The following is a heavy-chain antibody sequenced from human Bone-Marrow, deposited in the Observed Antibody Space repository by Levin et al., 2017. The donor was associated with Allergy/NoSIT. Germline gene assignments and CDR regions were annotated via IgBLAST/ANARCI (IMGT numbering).Heavy chain of an antibody. CDR2: IDWDDGE. D-gene: IGHD2-8*02. CDR3: ARTDCTGNYFDY. CDR1: GSSLTPSGMC. V-gene: IGHV2-70*01. Sequence: SGPTLVKPTQTLTLTCTFSGSSLTPSGMCVSWIRQPPGKALEWLALIDWDDGEVYNTSLKTRLSISKDTSKNQVVLRMTDMDPVDTATYYGARTDCTGNYFDYWGQGTLVTVSS. J-gene: IGHJ4*02.